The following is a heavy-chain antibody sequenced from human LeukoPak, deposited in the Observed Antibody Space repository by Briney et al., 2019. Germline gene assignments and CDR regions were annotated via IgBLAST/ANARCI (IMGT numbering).Heavy chain of an antibody. V-gene: IGHV1-18*01. Sequence: ASVKVSCKTSDDTFSIYGIAWGRQAPGQGLELMGWISAYNGNTKYAEKIQDRLTMTTETSTHTAYMELTSLRSDHTAVYYCARLGPDTSEHFDFWGQGTLVTVSS. J-gene: IGHJ4*02. CDR2: ISAYNGNT. D-gene: IGHD7-27*01. CDR1: DDTFSIYG. CDR3: ARLGPDTSEHFDF.